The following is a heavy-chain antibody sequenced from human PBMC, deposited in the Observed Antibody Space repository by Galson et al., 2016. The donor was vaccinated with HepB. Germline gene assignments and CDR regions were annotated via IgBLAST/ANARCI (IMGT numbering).Heavy chain of an antibody. D-gene: IGHD3-10*01. CDR2: ISYDGSNK. CDR3: ARTYGSGSYRRDAFDI. J-gene: IGHJ3*02. Sequence: SLRLSCAASGFTFDDYGMSWVRQAPGKGLEWVAVISYDGSNKYYADSVKGRFTISRDNSKNTLYLQMNSLRAEDTAVYYCARTYGSGSYRRDAFDIWGQGTMVTVSS. V-gene: IGHV3-30*03. CDR1: GFTFDDYG.